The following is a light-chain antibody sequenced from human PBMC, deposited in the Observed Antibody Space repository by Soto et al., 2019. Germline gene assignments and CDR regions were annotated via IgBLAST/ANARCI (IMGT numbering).Light chain of an antibody. CDR2: SNN. J-gene: IGLJ1*01. CDR3: ATLDDILNGHV. CDR1: NSNVGGNV. V-gene: IGLV1-44*01. Sequence: QSVLTQAPSVSGTPGQTVTISCSGSNSNVGGNVVNWYQHLPGTAPKLLIYSNNQRPLGVPDRFSGSKSGTSASLAISGLQSEDEADYYCATLDDILNGHVFGTGTKVTVL.